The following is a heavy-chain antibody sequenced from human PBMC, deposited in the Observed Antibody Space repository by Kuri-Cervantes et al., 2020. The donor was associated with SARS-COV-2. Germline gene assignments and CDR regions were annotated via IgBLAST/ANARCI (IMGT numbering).Heavy chain of an antibody. J-gene: IGHJ6*03. V-gene: IGHV3-49*04. Sequence: LKIPFTASGFTFGDYAMSWVRQAPGKGLEWVGFIRSKAYGGTTEYAASVKGRFTISRDDSKSIAYLQMNSLKTEDTAVYYCTRLDFWSRYYMDVWGKGTTVTVSS. D-gene: IGHD3-3*01. CDR2: IRSKAYGGTT. CDR3: TRLDFWSRYYMDV. CDR1: GFTFGDYA.